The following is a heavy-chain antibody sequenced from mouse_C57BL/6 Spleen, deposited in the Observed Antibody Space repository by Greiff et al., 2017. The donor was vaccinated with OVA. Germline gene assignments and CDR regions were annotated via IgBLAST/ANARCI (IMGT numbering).Heavy chain of an antibody. V-gene: IGHV5-12*01. CDR3: ARPTTVVATSAMDY. Sequence: DVHLVESGGGLVQPGGSLKLSCAASGFTFSDYYMYWVRQTPEKRLEWVAYISNGGGSTYYPDTVKGRFTISRDNAKNTLYLQMSRLKSEDTAMYYCARPTTVVATSAMDYWGQGTSVTVSS. CDR1: GFTFSDYY. CDR2: ISNGGGST. J-gene: IGHJ4*01. D-gene: IGHD1-1*01.